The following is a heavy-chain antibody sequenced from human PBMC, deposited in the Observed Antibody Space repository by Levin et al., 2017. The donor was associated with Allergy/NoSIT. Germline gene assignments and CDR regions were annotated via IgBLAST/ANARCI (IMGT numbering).Heavy chain of an antibody. D-gene: IGHD2-15*01. CDR3: ARAGVVVVAATPHFDY. V-gene: IGHV3-30-3*01. CDR2: ISYDGSNK. Sequence: GGSLRLSCAASGFTFSSYAMHWVRQAPGKGLEWVAVISYDGSNKYYADSVKGRFTISRDNSKNTLYLQMNSLRAEDTAVYYCARAGVVVVAATPHFDYWGQGTLVTVSS. CDR1: GFTFSSYA. J-gene: IGHJ4*02.